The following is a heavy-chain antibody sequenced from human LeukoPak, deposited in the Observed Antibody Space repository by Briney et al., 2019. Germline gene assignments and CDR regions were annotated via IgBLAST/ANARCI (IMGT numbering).Heavy chain of an antibody. V-gene: IGHV7-4-1*02. D-gene: IGHD3-22*01. Sequence: ASVKVSCKASGYTFTSYGISWVRQAPGQGLEWMGWINTNTGNPTYAQGFTGRFVFSLDTSVSTAYLQISSLKAEDTAVYYCARGGRWLSGTYYYYCMDVWGKGTTVTVSS. CDR3: ARGGRWLSGTYYYYCMDV. J-gene: IGHJ6*03. CDR1: GYTFTSYG. CDR2: INTNTGNP.